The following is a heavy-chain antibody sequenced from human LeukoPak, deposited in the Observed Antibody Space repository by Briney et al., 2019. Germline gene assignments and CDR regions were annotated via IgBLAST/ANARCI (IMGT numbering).Heavy chain of an antibody. CDR2: INHSGST. CDR3: AREDIVVPGYFDY. J-gene: IGHJ4*02. Sequence: SETLSLTCAVYGGSFSGYYWSWIRQPPGKGLEWIGEINHSGSTNYNPSLKSRVTISVDTSKNQFSLKLSSVTAADTAVYYCAREDIVVPGYFDYWGQGTLVTVSS. D-gene: IGHD2-15*01. CDR1: GGSFSGYY. V-gene: IGHV4-34*01.